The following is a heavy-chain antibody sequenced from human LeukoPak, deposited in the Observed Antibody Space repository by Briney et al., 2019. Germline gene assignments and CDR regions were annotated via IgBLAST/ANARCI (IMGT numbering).Heavy chain of an antibody. D-gene: IGHD1-26*01. CDR3: ARRGGSGRAFDY. CDR2: IYYTGST. V-gene: IGHV4-39*01. J-gene: IGHJ4*02. Sequence: PSETLSLTCSVSGASISGGTYYWGWIRQPPRKGLEWIGSIYYTGSTYDNPSLKSRVTIPVDTSKNQFSLKLSSVTAADTAVYYCARRGGSGRAFDYWGQGTLVTVSS. CDR1: GASISGGTYY.